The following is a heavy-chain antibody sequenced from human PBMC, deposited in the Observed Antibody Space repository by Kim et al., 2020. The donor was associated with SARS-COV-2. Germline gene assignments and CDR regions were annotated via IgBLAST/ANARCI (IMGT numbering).Heavy chain of an antibody. D-gene: IGHD1-26*01. V-gene: IGHV3-7*01. Sequence: GSHKYYVGSVKGRSTSTRDNARNSLYLQMNSLRAEDTAVYYCTAGGRGDFWGQGTLVTVSS. CDR3: TAGGRGDF. CDR2: GSHK. J-gene: IGHJ4*02.